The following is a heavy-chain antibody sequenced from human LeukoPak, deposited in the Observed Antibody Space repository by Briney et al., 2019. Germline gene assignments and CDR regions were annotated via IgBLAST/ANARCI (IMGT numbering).Heavy chain of an antibody. CDR1: GGTFSSYA. Sequence: GSSVKVSCKASGGTFSSYAISWVRQAPGQGLEWMGGIIPIFGTANYAQKFQGRVTITTDESTSTAYMELSSLRSDDTAVYYCARDIKPLIAFDIWGQGTMVTVSS. V-gene: IGHV1-69*05. CDR3: ARDIKPLIAFDI. CDR2: IIPIFGTA. J-gene: IGHJ3*02.